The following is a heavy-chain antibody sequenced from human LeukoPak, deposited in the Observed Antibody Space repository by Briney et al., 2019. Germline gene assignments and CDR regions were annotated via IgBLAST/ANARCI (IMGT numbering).Heavy chain of an antibody. CDR2: ISAYNGNT. CDR1: GYTFTSYG. V-gene: IGHV1-18*01. D-gene: IGHD6-6*01. CDR3: ASTRPPYSSSSSSWDYYYGMDV. Sequence: GASVKVSCKASGYTFTSYGISWVRQAPGQGLEWMGWISAYNGNTNYAQKLQGRVTMTTDTSTNTAYMELRSLRSDDTAVYYCASTRPPYSSSSSSWDYYYGMDVWGQGTTVTVSS. J-gene: IGHJ6*02.